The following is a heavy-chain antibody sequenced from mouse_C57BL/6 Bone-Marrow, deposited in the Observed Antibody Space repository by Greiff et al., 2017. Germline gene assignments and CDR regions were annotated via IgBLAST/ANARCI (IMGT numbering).Heavy chain of an antibody. J-gene: IGHJ1*03. CDR1: GYTFTSYW. V-gene: IGHV1-55*01. Sequence: QVQLKQPGAELVKPGASVKMSCKASGYTFTSYWITWVKQRPGQGLEWIGDIYPGSGSTNYHEKFKSKATLTVDTSSSTAYMQLSSLTSEDSAVYYGARPYYSNYWYFDVWGTGTTVTVSS. CDR3: ARPYYSNYWYFDV. CDR2: IYPGSGST. D-gene: IGHD2-5*01.